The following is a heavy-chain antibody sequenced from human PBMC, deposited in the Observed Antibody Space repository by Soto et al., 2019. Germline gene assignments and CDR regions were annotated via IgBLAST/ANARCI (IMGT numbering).Heavy chain of an antibody. CDR1: GGTFSSYA. CDR3: AREGHIAARAALYYYGMDV. CDR2: IIPIFGTA. J-gene: IGHJ6*04. Sequence: QVQLVQSGAEVKKPGSSVKVSCKASGGTFSSYAISWVRQAPGQGLEWMGGIIPIFGTANYAQKFQGRVTITADDATSTAYREVRSLGSADPAVYYWAREGHIAARAALYYYGMDVWGKGTTVTVPS. D-gene: IGHD6-6*01. V-gene: IGHV1-69*01.